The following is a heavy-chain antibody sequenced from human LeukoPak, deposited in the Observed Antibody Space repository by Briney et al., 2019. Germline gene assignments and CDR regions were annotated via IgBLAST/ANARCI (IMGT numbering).Heavy chain of an antibody. CDR2: IINRGGRT. D-gene: IGHD2-15*01. Sequence: GGSLRLSCTASEFTFSSFAMSWVRQPPGKGLEWVSTIINRGGRTNYADSVKGRSTISRDNVKNTLYLEMNSLRAEDTAVYYCVKGGLRSGYFDYWGQGTLVTVSS. CDR1: EFTFSSFA. V-gene: IGHV3-23*01. CDR3: VKGGLRSGYFDY. J-gene: IGHJ4*02.